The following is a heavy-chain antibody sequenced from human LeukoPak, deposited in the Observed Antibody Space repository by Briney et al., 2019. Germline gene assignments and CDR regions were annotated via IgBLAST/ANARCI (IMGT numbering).Heavy chain of an antibody. V-gene: IGHV1-69*13. CDR3: ARNPYYYDSSGYYYPEYFQH. CDR1: GGTFSSYA. J-gene: IGHJ1*01. CDR2: IIPIFGTA. Sequence: SVKVSCKASGGTFSSYAISWVRQAPGQGLEWMGGIIPIFGTANYAQKFQGRVTITADESTSTAYMELSSLRSEDTAVYYCARNPYYYDSSGYYYPEYFQHWGQGTLVTVSS. D-gene: IGHD3-22*01.